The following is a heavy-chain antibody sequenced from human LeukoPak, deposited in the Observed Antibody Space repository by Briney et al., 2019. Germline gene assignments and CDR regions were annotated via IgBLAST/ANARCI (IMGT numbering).Heavy chain of an antibody. Sequence: GGSLRLSCLASGFTFSDYYMSWVRQAPGKGLEWISYMSSRGYPTYYAESVKGRFTISRDNAKNSLYLQMNSLRAEDTAVYYCAKIYSGYSTFDYWGQGTLVTVSS. CDR2: MSSRGYPT. J-gene: IGHJ4*02. CDR3: AKIYSGYSTFDY. V-gene: IGHV3-11*04. CDR1: GFTFSDYY. D-gene: IGHD5-12*01.